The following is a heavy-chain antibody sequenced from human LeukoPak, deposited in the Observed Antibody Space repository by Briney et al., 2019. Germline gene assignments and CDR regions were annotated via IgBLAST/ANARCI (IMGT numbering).Heavy chain of an antibody. D-gene: IGHD2-21*01. CDR2: ISSSSTTI. Sequence: PGGSLRLSCAASGFTFSDYSMNWVRQAPGKGLEWVSYISSSSTTIFYADSVKGRFTISRDNAKNSLFLQMNGLRDEDTALYYCARERVIAAGGDGFDSWGQGTLVTVPS. V-gene: IGHV3-48*02. CDR3: ARERVIAAGGDGFDS. CDR1: GFTFSDYS. J-gene: IGHJ4*02.